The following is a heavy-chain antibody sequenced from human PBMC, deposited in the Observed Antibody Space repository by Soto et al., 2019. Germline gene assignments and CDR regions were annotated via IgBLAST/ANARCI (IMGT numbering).Heavy chain of an antibody. CDR2: ISGSGGST. CDR1: GFTFSSYA. V-gene: IGHV3-23*01. Sequence: GGSLRLSCAASGFTFSSYAMSWVRQAPGKGLEWVSAISGSGGSTYYADSVKGRFTISRDNSKNTLYLQMNSLRAEDTAVYYCAPISGEQWLPLGPFGFDYWGQGTLVTVSS. J-gene: IGHJ4*02. D-gene: IGHD6-19*01. CDR3: APISGEQWLPLGPFGFDY.